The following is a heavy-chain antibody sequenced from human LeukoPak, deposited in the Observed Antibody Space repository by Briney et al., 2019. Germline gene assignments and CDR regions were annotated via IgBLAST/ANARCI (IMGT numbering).Heavy chain of an antibody. Sequence: ASVKVSCKASGYTFTSYGISWVRQAPGQGLEGMGWISAYNGNTNYAQKLQGRVTMTTHTSTSTAYMELRSLRSDDTAVYYCARDRIAAAGNWFDPWGQGTLVTVSS. V-gene: IGHV1-18*01. CDR1: GYTFTSYG. J-gene: IGHJ5*02. CDR3: ARDRIAAAGNWFDP. D-gene: IGHD6-13*01. CDR2: ISAYNGNT.